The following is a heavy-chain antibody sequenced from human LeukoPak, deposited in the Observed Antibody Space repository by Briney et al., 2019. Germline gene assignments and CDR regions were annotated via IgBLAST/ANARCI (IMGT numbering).Heavy chain of an antibody. CDR1: GGSISRDY. CDR3: ERDGLLGAMSLDM. V-gene: IGHV4-59*01. CDR2: IYYSGST. D-gene: IGHD2-2*01. J-gene: IGHJ3*02. Sequence: SETLSLTCTVSGGSISRDYWNWVWQPPGKGLEWIGYIYYSGSTKYNPSLKSRVTISVDTSKNQFSLKLSSVTAAATAVYYCERDGLLGAMSLDMWGQGTMVTVSS.